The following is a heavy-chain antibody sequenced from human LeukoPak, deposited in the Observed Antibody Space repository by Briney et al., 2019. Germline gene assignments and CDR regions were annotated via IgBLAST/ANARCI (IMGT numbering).Heavy chain of an antibody. J-gene: IGHJ5*02. CDR2: ISGDGGST. V-gene: IGHV3-43*02. Sequence: PGGSLRLSCAASGFTFDDYAMHWVRQPPGQGVEGVSLISGDGGSTYYADSVKGRFTISSDNSKNSLYLQMNSLRTEDTALYYCAKAPDPYSRGWYNWFDPWGQGTLVTVSS. D-gene: IGHD6-19*01. CDR1: GFTFDDYA. CDR3: AKAPDPYSRGWYNWFDP.